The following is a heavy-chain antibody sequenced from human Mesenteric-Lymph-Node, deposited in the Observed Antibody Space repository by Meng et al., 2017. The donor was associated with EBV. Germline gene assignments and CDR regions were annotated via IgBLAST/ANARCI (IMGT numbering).Heavy chain of an antibody. CDR2: IIHGGSP. CDR1: GGSLSGAY. V-gene: IGHV4-34*12. D-gene: IGHD2-8*02. Sequence: QWQLRQWGAGQLKASETLSPTCAVNGGSLSGAYWNGIRQPPVKGLGWIGEIIHGGSPSYNPSLKSRVTISIDTSKNQLSLMRSSVTAADTAVYYCARRPTGIDYWGQGTLVTVSS. J-gene: IGHJ4*02. CDR3: ARRPTGIDY.